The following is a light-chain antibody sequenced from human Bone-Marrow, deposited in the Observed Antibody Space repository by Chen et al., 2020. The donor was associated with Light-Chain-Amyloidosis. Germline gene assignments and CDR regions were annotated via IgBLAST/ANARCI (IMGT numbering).Light chain of an antibody. CDR2: GSS. J-gene: IGKJ4*01. Sequence: EIVLTQSPGTLSLSPGEGANLPCRASQTISSTYLTWYQQKFGQAPRLLIYGSSSRATGIPDRCTGSESGTDFTLTISILEPEDFAMYYCQQYGTSPLTFGGGTKVEIK. CDR3: QQYGTSPLT. CDR1: QTISSTY. V-gene: IGKV3-20*01.